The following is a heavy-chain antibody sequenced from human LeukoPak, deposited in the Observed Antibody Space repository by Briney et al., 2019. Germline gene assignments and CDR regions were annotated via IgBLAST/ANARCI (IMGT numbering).Heavy chain of an antibody. CDR3: ANEIRPNDY. CDR2: MYSGGNT. Sequence: GGSLRLSCAASGFTVSSNYMSWVRQAPGKGLEWVSVMYSGGNTYYADAVKGRFTISRDNSKNTVYLQMNSLRAEDTAVYYCANEIRPNDYWGQGTLVTVSS. CDR1: GFTVSSNY. D-gene: IGHD4-17*01. V-gene: IGHV3-53*01. J-gene: IGHJ4*02.